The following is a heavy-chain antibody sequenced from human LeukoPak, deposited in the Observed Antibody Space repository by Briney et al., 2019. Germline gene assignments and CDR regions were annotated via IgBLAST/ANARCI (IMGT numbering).Heavy chain of an antibody. CDR3: AKWGDYDVLTGYYVSDY. Sequence: AASLTLSCAASGFTFSNYAMSWVRQAPGKGLEWVSAITGGGSGIYYADSMKSRFTISRDNSKNTLYLQITSLRAEDTAVYYCAKWGDYDVLTGYYVSDYWGQGTLVTVSS. V-gene: IGHV3-23*01. CDR2: ITGGGSGI. CDR1: GFTFSNYA. J-gene: IGHJ4*02. D-gene: IGHD3-9*01.